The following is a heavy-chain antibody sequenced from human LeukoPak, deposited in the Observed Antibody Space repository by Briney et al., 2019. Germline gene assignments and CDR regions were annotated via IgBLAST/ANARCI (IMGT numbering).Heavy chain of an antibody. V-gene: IGHV3-64D*09. D-gene: IGHD2-2*01. CDR3: VKGYCSSTSCYAFDY. J-gene: IGHJ4*02. CDR2: ISSNGGST. CDR1: GXIFSSYA. Sequence: PGGSLRLSCSASGXIFSSYAMHWVRQAPGKGLEYVSGISSNGGSTYYADSVKGRFTISRDNSKNTLYLQMSSLRGEDTAVYYCVKGYCSSTSCYAFDYWGQGTLVTVSS.